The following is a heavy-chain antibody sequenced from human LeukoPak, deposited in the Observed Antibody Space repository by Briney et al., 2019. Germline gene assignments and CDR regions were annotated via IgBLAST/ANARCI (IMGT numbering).Heavy chain of an antibody. J-gene: IGHJ5*02. Sequence: PGGSLRLSCAASGFTVSSNYVSWVRQAPGKGLEWVSSIYRDGSTYYADSVKGRFTISRDNSKNTLNLQMNNLRVEDTAVYYCARVMTAITNCFDPWGQGTLVTVSS. V-gene: IGHV3-66*01. D-gene: IGHD2-21*02. CDR3: ARVMTAITNCFDP. CDR2: IYRDGST. CDR1: GFTVSSNY.